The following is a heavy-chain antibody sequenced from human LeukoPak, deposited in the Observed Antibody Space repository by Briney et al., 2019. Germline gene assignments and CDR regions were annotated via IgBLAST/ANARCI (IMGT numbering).Heavy chain of an antibody. J-gene: IGHJ6*02. CDR2: INPHSGGT. CDR3: ARSEPILHYYHGMDV. D-gene: IGHD2-15*01. V-gene: IGHV1-2*02. Sequence: ASVRVSCKASGYTFTGYYIHWVRQAPGQGLEWMGWINPHSGGTNYAQKFQGRVTMTRDTSISTAYMELSRLRSDDTAVYYCARSEPILHYYHGMDVWGQGTTVTVSS. CDR1: GYTFTGYY.